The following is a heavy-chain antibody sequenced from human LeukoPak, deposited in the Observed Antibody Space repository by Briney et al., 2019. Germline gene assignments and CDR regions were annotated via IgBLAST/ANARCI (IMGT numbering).Heavy chain of an antibody. CDR2: ISSNGGST. CDR3: ARAPNNIVLMVYLDY. D-gene: IGHD2-8*01. J-gene: IGHJ4*02. CDR1: GFPFSSFA. V-gene: IGHV3-64*01. Sequence: GGSLRLSCAASGFPFSSFAMVWVRQAPGKGLEYVSAISSNGGSTYYANSVKGRFTISRDNSKNTLYLQMGSLRAEDMAVYYCARAPNNIVLMVYLDYWGQGTLVTVSS.